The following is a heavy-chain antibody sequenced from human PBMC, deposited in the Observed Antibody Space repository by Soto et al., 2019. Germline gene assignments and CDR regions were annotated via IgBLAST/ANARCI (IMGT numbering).Heavy chain of an antibody. D-gene: IGHD6-13*01. Sequence: SETLSLTCTVSGGSISSYYWSWIRQPPGKGLEWIGYIYYSGSTNYNPSLKSRVTISVDTSKNQFSLKLSSVTAADTAVYYCARGGSVAAAGPSCFDPWGQGTLVTVPS. CDR1: GGSISSYY. CDR2: IYYSGST. V-gene: IGHV4-59*01. CDR3: ARGGSVAAAGPSCFDP. J-gene: IGHJ5*02.